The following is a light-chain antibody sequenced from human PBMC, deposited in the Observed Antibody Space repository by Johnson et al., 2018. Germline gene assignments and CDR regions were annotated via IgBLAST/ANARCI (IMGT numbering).Light chain of an antibody. Sequence: QSVLTQPPSVSAAPGQKVTISCSGSSSNIGNNYVSWYQQLPGTAPKLLIYENNKRPSGIPARFSGSTSGTSATLGITGLQTVDEAYYYCGTWDSSLRAGNVFGTGTKVTVL. J-gene: IGLJ1*01. CDR1: SSNIGNNY. CDR3: GTWDSSLRAGNV. CDR2: ENN. V-gene: IGLV1-51*02.